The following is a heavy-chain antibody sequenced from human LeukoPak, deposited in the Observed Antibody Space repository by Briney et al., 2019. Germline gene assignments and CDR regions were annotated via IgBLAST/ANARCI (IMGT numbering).Heavy chain of an antibody. V-gene: IGHV3-23*01. Sequence: PWGSLRLSCAASGFTFTTCLMSWVRQAPGKGIEWVSTINGSDGSTDYADSVKGRFTISRDNSKNTLFLQMNSMRAEDPAIYSCAKRPHCTGPDCYHIEYWGQGTLVTVSS. D-gene: IGHD2-8*02. CDR3: AKRPHCTGPDCYHIEY. J-gene: IGHJ4*02. CDR1: GFTFTTCL. CDR2: INGSDGST.